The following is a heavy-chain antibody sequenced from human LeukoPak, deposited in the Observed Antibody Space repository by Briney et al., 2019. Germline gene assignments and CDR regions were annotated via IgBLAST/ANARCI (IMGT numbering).Heavy chain of an antibody. CDR3: ARDGVVVVPAAIRRTAPFDP. D-gene: IGHD2-2*02. J-gene: IGHJ5*02. CDR1: GFTFSSYW. CDR2: IKQDGSEK. V-gene: IGHV3-7*01. Sequence: GGSLRLSCAASGFTFSSYWMSWVRQAPGKGLEWVANIKQDGSEKYYADSVKGRFTISRDNAKNSLYLQMNSLRAEDTAVYYCARDGVVVVPAAIRRTAPFDPWGQGTLVTVSS.